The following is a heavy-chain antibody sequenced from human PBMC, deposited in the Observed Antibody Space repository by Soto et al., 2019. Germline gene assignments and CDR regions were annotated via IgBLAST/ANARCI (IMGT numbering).Heavy chain of an antibody. CDR2: IKQDGSEE. CDR1: GFTFSNYW. D-gene: IGHD3-22*01. Sequence: EVQLVESGGGLVQPGGSLRLSCAASGFTFSNYWMSWVRQAPGKGLEWVDNIKQDGSEEYYVDSVKGRFTISRDNAKNSLYLQMNSLRAEDTAVYYCARGSGYYFYWGQGILVTVSS. V-gene: IGHV3-7*05. CDR3: ARGSGYYFY. J-gene: IGHJ4*02.